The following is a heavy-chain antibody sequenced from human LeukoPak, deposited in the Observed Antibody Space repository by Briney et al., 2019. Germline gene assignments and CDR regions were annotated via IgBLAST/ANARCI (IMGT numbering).Heavy chain of an antibody. V-gene: IGHV4-59*12. D-gene: IGHD2-2*01. Sequence: AETLTLTCLVSGGSMKRSYWTWIRQAPGKGLQWIGNMDDSGNTNYRPSFKSRFTISLDTSKNLFYLRVTDVKPSDRALYFCARYSAPAALPYMDAWGKGTRVTVSS. CDR2: MDDSGNT. CDR1: GGSMKRSY. J-gene: IGHJ6*03. CDR3: ARYSAPAALPYMDA.